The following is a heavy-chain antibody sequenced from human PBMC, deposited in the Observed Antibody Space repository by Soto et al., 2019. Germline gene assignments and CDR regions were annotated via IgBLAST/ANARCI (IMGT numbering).Heavy chain of an antibody. D-gene: IGHD2-15*01. V-gene: IGHV4-39*01. J-gene: IGHJ6*02. CDR2: IYYSGST. CDR3: ARHGCSGGSCYYRGYYYYGMDV. Sequence: SETLSLTCTVSGGSISSGGYYWSWIRQHPGKGLEWIGYIYYSGSTYYNPSLKSRVTISVDTSKNQFSLKLSSVTAADTAVYYCARHGCSGGSCYYRGYYYYGMDVWGQGTTVTVSS. CDR1: GGSISSGGYY.